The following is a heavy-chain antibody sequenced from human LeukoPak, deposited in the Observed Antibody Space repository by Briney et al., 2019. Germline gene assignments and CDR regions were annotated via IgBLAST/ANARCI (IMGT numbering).Heavy chain of an antibody. J-gene: IGHJ1*01. D-gene: IGHD3-10*01. Sequence: PSETLSPTCTVSGGSISSGDYYWSWIRQPPGKGLEWIGYIYYSGSTYYNPSLKSRVTISVDTSKNQFSLKLSSVTAADTAVYYCASEGRITMVRGVIMGVQHWGQGTLVTVSS. CDR1: GGSISSGDYY. CDR3: ASEGRITMVRGVIMGVQH. CDR2: IYYSGST. V-gene: IGHV4-30-4*01.